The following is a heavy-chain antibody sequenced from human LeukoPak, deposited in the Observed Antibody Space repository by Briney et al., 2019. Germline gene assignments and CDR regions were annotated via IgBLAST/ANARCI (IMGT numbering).Heavy chain of an antibody. CDR1: GYTFTGYY. V-gene: IGHV1-2*02. Sequence: ASVKVSCKASGYTFTGYYMHWVRQAPGQGLEWMGWINPNSGGTNYAQKFQGRVTMTRDTSISTAYMELSRLRSDDTAVYYCARSEGIAVAGNSDYWGQGTLVTVSS. J-gene: IGHJ4*02. D-gene: IGHD6-19*01. CDR2: INPNSGGT. CDR3: ARSEGIAVAGNSDY.